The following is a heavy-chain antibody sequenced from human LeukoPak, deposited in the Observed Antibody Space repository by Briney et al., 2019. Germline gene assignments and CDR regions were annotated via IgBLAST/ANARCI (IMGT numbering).Heavy chain of an antibody. CDR1: GYTFTSYA. D-gene: IGHD3-10*01. V-gene: IGHV7-4-1*02. J-gene: IGHJ4*02. Sequence: ASVTVSCKASGYTFTSYAMNWVRQAPGQGLEWMGWINTNTGNPTYAQGFTGRFVFSLDTSVSTAYLQISSLKAEDTAVYYCARVSMVRGVNPMVYWGQGTLVTVSS. CDR2: INTNTGNP. CDR3: ARVSMVRGVNPMVY.